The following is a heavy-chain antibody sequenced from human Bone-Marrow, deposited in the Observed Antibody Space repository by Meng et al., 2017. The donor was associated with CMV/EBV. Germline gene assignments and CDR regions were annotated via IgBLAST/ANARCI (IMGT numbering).Heavy chain of an antibody. V-gene: IGHV3-30*02. Sequence: GESLKISCAASGFTFSSYGMHWVRQAPGKGLEWVAFIRYDGSNKYYADSVKGRFTISRDNSKNTLYLQMNSLRAEDTAVYYCARGGFLGYGMDVWGQGTTVTVSS. CDR2: IRYDGSNK. D-gene: IGHD3-3*01. J-gene: IGHJ6*02. CDR3: ARGGFLGYGMDV. CDR1: GFTFSSYG.